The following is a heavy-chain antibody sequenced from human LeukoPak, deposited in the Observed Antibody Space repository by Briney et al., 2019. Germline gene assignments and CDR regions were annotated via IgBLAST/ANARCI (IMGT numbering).Heavy chain of an antibody. V-gene: IGHV4-59*11. J-gene: IGHJ6*03. CDR3: ARDRHSSGWWSRYYYYMDV. Sequence: PSETLSLTCTVSGGSISSHYWSWIRQPPGKGLEWIGYIYYSGSTNYNPSLKSRVTISVDTSKNQFSLKLSSVTAADTAVYYCARDRHSSGWWSRYYYYMDVWGKGTTVPVSS. CDR2: IYYSGST. D-gene: IGHD3-22*01. CDR1: GGSISSHY.